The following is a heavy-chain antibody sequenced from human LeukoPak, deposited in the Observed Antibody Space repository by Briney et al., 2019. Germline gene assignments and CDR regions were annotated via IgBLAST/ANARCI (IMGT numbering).Heavy chain of an antibody. Sequence: QPGGSLRLSCAASGFTFDDYAMHWVRQAPGKGLEWVSGISWNSGSIGYADSVKGRFTISRDNAKNSLYLQMNSLRAEDMALYYCAKELDYWGQGTLVTVSS. V-gene: IGHV3-9*03. CDR1: GFTFDDYA. CDR2: ISWNSGSI. J-gene: IGHJ4*02. CDR3: AKELDY.